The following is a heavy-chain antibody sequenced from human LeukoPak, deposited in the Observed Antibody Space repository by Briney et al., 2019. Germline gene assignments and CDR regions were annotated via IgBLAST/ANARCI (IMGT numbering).Heavy chain of an antibody. CDR3: AELGITMIGGV. Sequence: GGSLRLSCAASGFTFSSQWMSWVRQAPGKGLEWVANVNQGGTEKYYVDSVEGRFTISRDNAENSLYLQMNSLRAEDTAVYYCAELGITMIGGVWGKGTTVTISS. CDR1: GFTFSSQW. CDR2: VNQGGTEK. J-gene: IGHJ6*04. V-gene: IGHV3-7*01. D-gene: IGHD3-10*02.